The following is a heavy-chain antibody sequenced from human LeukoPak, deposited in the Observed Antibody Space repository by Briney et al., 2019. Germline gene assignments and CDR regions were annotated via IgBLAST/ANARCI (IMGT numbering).Heavy chain of an antibody. J-gene: IGHJ4*02. D-gene: IGHD6-19*01. V-gene: IGHV1-2*02. CDR3: ATYTSGSPFDY. CDR1: GYTFSGYY. Sequence: KPGASVKVSCKASGYTFSGYYIHWVRQAPGQGLEWMGWMNPDSGGTNYAQKFQGRVTMTRGTSITTVYMELSRLRSDDTAVYYCATYTSGSPFDYWGQGTLVTVSP. CDR2: MNPDSGGT.